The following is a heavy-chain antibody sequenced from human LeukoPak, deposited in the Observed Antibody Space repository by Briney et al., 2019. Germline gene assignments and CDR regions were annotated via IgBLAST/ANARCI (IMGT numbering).Heavy chain of an antibody. J-gene: IGHJ6*03. V-gene: IGHV4-59*01. CDR1: GGSIISYY. CDR2: NYYTRST. Sequence: PSETLSLTCPLSGGSIISYYWSWVRQPPGKGLERFGHNYYTRSTYYNVSLKSRVTISVDTSKNQFSLKLSSVTAADTAVYYCAREVGEFTNYYYYYYMDVWGKGTTVTVS. CDR3: AREVGEFTNYYYYYYMDV. D-gene: IGHD3-10*01.